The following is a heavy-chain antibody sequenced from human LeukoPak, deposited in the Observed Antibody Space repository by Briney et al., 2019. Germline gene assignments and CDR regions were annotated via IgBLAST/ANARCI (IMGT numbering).Heavy chain of an antibody. CDR3: ARDRSTGWPDAFDI. Sequence: GASMKVSCKASGHTFTADYMHWVRQAPGQGLDWMGWINPNSGGTNYAQTFQGRVTMTRDTSISTAYMELSRLRSDDTAVYYCARDRSTGWPDAFDIWGQGTMVTVSS. V-gene: IGHV1-2*02. CDR1: GHTFTADY. D-gene: IGHD6-25*01. CDR2: INPNSGGT. J-gene: IGHJ3*02.